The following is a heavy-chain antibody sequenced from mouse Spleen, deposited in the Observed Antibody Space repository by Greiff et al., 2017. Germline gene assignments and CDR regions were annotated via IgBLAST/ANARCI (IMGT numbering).Heavy chain of an antibody. CDR1: GYSITSGYY. Sequence: DVQLQESGPGLVKPSQSLSLTCSVTGYSITSGYYWNWIRQFPGNKLEWMGYISYDGSNNYNPSLKNRISITRDTSKNQFFLKLNSVTTEDTATYYCARTPTTVVPYYAMDYWGQGTSVTVSS. CDR3: ARTPTTVVPYYAMDY. J-gene: IGHJ4*01. V-gene: IGHV3-6*02. CDR2: ISYDGSN. D-gene: IGHD1-1*01.